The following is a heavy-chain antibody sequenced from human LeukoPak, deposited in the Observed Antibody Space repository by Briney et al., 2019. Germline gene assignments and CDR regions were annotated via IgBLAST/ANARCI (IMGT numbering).Heavy chain of an antibody. V-gene: IGHV4-39*07. CDR1: GDSISSGSYY. J-gene: IGHJ6*03. CDR2: INHSGST. CDR3: ARVFPQGYYYYYYMDV. Sequence: PSETLSLTCTVSGDSISSGSYYWSWIRQPPGKGLEWIGEINHSGSTNYNPSLKSRVTISVDTSKNQFSLKLTSVTAADTAVYYCARVFPQGYYYYYYMDVWGKGTTVTVSS.